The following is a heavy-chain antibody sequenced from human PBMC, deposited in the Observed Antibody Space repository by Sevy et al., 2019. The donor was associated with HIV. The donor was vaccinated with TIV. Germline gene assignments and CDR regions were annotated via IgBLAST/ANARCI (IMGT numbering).Heavy chain of an antibody. CDR1: GGTFSSYA. CDR3: ARDYGDSSSWYAFDI. CDR2: IIPIFGTA. Sequence: ASVKVSCKASGGTFSSYAISWVRQAPGQGLEWMGGIIPIFGTANYAQKFQGRVTITADESTSTAYMELSSLRSEDTAGYYCARDYGDSSSWYAFDIWGQGTMVTVSS. V-gene: IGHV1-69*13. J-gene: IGHJ3*02. D-gene: IGHD6-13*01.